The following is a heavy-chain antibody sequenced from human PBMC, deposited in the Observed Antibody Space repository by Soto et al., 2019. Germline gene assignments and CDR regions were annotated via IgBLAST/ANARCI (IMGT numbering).Heavy chain of an antibody. CDR2: IYYSGST. CDR3: ARAGNYDYVWGSYRSSSPHYFDY. CDR1: GGSISSGGYY. V-gene: IGHV4-31*03. Sequence: SETLSLTCTVSGGSISSGGYYWSWIRQHPGKGLEWIGYIYYSGSTYYNPSLKSRVTISVDTSKNQFSLKLSSVTAADTAVYYCARAGNYDYVWGSYRSSSPHYFDYWGQGTLVTVSS. J-gene: IGHJ4*02. D-gene: IGHD3-16*02.